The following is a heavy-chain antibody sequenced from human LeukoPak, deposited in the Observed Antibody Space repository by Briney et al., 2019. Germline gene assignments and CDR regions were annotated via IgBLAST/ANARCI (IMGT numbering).Heavy chain of an antibody. Sequence: GGSLRLSCAASGFTFSSYAMHCVRQAPGKGLDWVAVISYDGSNKYYADSVKGRFTISRDNSKNTLYLQMNSLRAEDTAVYYCARDTHYYYDSSGYLLLWGQGTLVTVSS. D-gene: IGHD3-22*01. CDR2: ISYDGSNK. V-gene: IGHV3-30*04. CDR1: GFTFSSYA. J-gene: IGHJ4*02. CDR3: ARDTHYYYDSSGYLLL.